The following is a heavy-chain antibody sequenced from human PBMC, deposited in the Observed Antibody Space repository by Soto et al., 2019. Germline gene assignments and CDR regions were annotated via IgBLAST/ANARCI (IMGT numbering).Heavy chain of an antibody. CDR1: GGSFSGYY. D-gene: IGHD5-12*01. Sequence: SETLSLTCAVYGGSFSGYYWSWIRQPPGKGLEWIGEINHSGSTNYNPSLKSRVTISVDTSKNQFSLKLSSVTAADTAVYYCARTSVGRWLQFQPPGVFDIWGQGTMVTVSS. CDR2: INHSGST. V-gene: IGHV4-34*01. CDR3: ARTSVGRWLQFQPPGVFDI. J-gene: IGHJ3*02.